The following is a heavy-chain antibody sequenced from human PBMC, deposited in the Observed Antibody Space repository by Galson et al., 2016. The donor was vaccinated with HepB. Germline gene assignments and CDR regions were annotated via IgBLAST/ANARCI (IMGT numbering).Heavy chain of an antibody. Sequence: SLRLSCAVSGFSFSNYAMSWVRQAPGKGLEWVSYISSSSTTIYYADSVKGRFTISRDNAKNSLYLQMSSLRAEDTAVYYCAREAAAGYWGQGTLVTVSS. J-gene: IGHJ4*02. CDR2: ISSSSTTI. D-gene: IGHD6-25*01. V-gene: IGHV3-48*01. CDR3: AREAAAGY. CDR1: GFSFSNYA.